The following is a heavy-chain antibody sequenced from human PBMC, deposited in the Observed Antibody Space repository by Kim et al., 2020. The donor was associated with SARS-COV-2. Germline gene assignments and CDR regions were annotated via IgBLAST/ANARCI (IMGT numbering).Heavy chain of an antibody. CDR2: IRRNIDSYAT. J-gene: IGHJ4*02. CDR1: GFPFSGSV. CDR3: TRYGDYRYDY. D-gene: IGHD4-17*01. Sequence: GGSLRLSCAASGFPFSGSVMHWVRQASGKGLEWVGRIRRNIDSYATAYAASVKGRFSISRDDSWNMAYLQMSSLKTEDTAVYYCTRYGDYRYDYWGQGALVTVSS. V-gene: IGHV3-73*01.